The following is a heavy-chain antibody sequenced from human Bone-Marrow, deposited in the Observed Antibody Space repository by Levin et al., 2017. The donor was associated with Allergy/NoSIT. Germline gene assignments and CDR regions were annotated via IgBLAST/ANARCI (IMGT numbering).Heavy chain of an antibody. CDR1: GYSFTTYW. V-gene: IGHV5-51*01. CDR3: ARIRAATVTTTLDY. J-gene: IGHJ4*02. D-gene: IGHD4-17*01. CDR2: IYPRDSDT. Sequence: GGSLRLSCKGSGYSFTTYWIAWVRQMPGKGLDWMGIIYPRDSDTRYSPSFQGQVTISADKSISTAYVQWSSLRASDAAIYYCARIRAATVTTTLDYWGQGTLVTVSS.